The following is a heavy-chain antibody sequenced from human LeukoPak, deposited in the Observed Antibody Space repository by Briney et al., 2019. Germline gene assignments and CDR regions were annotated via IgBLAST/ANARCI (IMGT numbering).Heavy chain of an antibody. J-gene: IGHJ6*03. CDR1: GGSISSYY. D-gene: IGHD3-9*01. Sequence: SETLSLTCTVSGGSISSYYWSWIRQPAGKGLEWIGRIYTSGSTNYNPSLKSRVTMSVDTSKSQFSLKLSSVTAADTAVYYCASTRAYYDTLTGYYEYYMDVWGKGTTVTISS. V-gene: IGHV4-4*07. CDR2: IYTSGST. CDR3: ASTRAYYDTLTGYYEYYMDV.